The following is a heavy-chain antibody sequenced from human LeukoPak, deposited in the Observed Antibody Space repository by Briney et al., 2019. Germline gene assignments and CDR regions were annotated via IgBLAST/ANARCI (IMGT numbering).Heavy chain of an antibody. CDR3: ARALNPYYYYMDV. J-gene: IGHJ6*03. CDR1: GGSISSYY. CDR2: IYYSGST. V-gene: IGHV4-59*13. D-gene: IGHD1-14*01. Sequence: PSETLSLTCTVSGGSISSYYWRWIRQPRGKGLEWIGYIYYSGSTNYNPSLKSRVTISVDTSKNHFSLKLSSVTAADTAVYYCARALNPYYYYMDVWGKGTTVTVSS.